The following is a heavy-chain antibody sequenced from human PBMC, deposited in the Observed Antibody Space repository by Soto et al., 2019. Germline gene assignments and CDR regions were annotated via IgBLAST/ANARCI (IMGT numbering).Heavy chain of an antibody. D-gene: IGHD3-10*02. CDR3: VSSRAAIFGDAFDV. CDR1: GASISSYF. CDR2: VYDGGDT. Sequence: QLQESGPGLVKPSETLSLTCSVSGASISSYFRNWIRQAPGKGLEWIGCVYDGGDTNYNPSLKSRVTISLSTSENQFSLNLSSVTAADTAVYYCVSSRAAIFGDAFDVWGQGTMVTVSS. J-gene: IGHJ3*01. V-gene: IGHV4-59*03.